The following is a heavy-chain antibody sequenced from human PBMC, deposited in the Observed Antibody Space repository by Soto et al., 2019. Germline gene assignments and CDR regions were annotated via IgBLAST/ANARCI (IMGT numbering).Heavy chain of an antibody. J-gene: IGHJ5*01. CDR1: SGSMYSGGYY. CDR2: IYYSGAS. Sequence: PSETLSLTCTVSSGSMYSGGYYWSWLRQHPGKGLEWIGFIYYSGASYYNPSLQSRVTIFVDPSKNQFSLRLTSVTAADTAVYYCARARAVVTRVWFDSWGQGALVTVSS. D-gene: IGHD3-22*01. CDR3: ARARAVVTRVWFDS. V-gene: IGHV4-31*03.